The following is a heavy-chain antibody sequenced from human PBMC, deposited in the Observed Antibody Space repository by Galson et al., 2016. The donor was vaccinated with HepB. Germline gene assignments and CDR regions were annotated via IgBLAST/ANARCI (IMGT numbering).Heavy chain of an antibody. CDR3: VRVLAQLPYQDY. V-gene: IGHV3-21*01. J-gene: IGHJ4*02. CDR2: ISSTSSHI. CDR1: GFTFSSYT. Sequence: SLRLSCAASGFTFSSYTMNWVRQAPGKGLEWVSSISSTSSHIYYADSLRGRFTISRDNAKNSLYLQMNSLRAEDTAVYYCVRVLAQLPYQDYWGQGTLVTVSS.